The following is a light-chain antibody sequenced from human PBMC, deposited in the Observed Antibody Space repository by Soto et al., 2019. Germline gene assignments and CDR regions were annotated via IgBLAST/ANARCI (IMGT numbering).Light chain of an antibody. Sequence: QSVLTQPHSASGSPGQSVTIACTGTSSDVGGYNYVSWYQQHPGKAPKLMIYEVSKRPSGVPDRFSGSKSGNTASLTVSGLQAEDEADYYCSSYAGSNNVFGTGTKVTVL. V-gene: IGLV2-8*01. CDR3: SSYAGSNNV. CDR2: EVS. J-gene: IGLJ1*01. CDR1: SSDVGGYNY.